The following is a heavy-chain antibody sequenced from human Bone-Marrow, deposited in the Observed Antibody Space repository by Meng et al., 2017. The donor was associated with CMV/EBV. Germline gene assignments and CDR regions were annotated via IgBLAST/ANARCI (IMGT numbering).Heavy chain of an antibody. J-gene: IGHJ4*02. CDR3: ARDYRGLLPKQIVGATPGY. CDR1: GYTFTSYG. V-gene: IGHV1-18*01. CDR2: ISAYNGNT. Sequence: ASVKVSCKASGYTFTSYGISWVRQAPGQGLEWMGWISAYNGNTNYAQKLQGRVTMTTDTSTSTAYMELRSLRSDDTSVYYCARDYRGLLPKQIVGATPGYWGQGTLVTVSS. D-gene: IGHD1-26*01.